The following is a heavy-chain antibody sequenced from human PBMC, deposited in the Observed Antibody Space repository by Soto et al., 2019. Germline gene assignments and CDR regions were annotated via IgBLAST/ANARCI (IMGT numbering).Heavy chain of an antibody. CDR1: GGSISSSSYY. CDR3: AGTYSSSFPFDY. J-gene: IGHJ4*02. D-gene: IGHD6-13*01. CDR2: IYYSGST. Sequence: SETLSLTCTVSGGSISSSSYYWGWIRQPPGKGLEWIGSIYYSGSTYYNPSLKSRVTISVDTSNNQFSLKLSSVTAADTAVYYCAGTYSSSFPFDYWGQGTLVTVSS. V-gene: IGHV4-39*01.